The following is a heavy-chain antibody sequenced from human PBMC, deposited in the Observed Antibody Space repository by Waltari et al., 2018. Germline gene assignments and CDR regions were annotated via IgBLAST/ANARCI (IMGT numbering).Heavy chain of an antibody. J-gene: IGHJ2*01. V-gene: IGHV3-7*01. CDR2: ITPDGRAA. Sequence: EVQLVESGGDLVQPGGSLRLSCAASGFSFSSYWMSWVRLAPGKGLEWVVNITPDGRAAYFVDSMKGRFSLYRDNPKNSLYLQMNSLRAEDTAVYHCARIFHTTSGYYYFDLWGRGTLVTVSS. D-gene: IGHD5-18*01. CDR3: ARIFHTTSGYYYFDL. CDR1: GFSFSSYW.